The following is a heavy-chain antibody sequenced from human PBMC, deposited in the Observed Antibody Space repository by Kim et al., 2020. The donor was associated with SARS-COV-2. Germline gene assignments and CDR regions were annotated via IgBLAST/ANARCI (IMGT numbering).Heavy chain of an antibody. Sequence: YAPSLKSRVTISVDTSKNLFSRKLSSVTAAYTAVYYCARAYYGDSFLFDYWGQGTLVTVSS. J-gene: IGHJ4*02. V-gene: IGHV4-59*01. D-gene: IGHD4-17*01. CDR3: ARAYYGDSFLFDY.